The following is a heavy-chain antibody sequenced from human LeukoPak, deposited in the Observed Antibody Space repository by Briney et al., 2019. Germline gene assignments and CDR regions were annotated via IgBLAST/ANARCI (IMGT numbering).Heavy chain of an antibody. J-gene: IGHJ4*02. CDR3: ARGRSVTPVSAIDY. V-gene: IGHV4-39*01. Sequence: PSETLSLTCTVSGGSISSSSYYWGWIRQPPGKGLEWIGSIYYSGSTYYNPSLKSRVTISVDTSKNQFSLKLSSVTAADTAVYYCARGRSVTPVSAIDYWGQGTLVTVSS. CDR1: GGSISSSSYY. CDR2: IYYSGST. D-gene: IGHD1-14*01.